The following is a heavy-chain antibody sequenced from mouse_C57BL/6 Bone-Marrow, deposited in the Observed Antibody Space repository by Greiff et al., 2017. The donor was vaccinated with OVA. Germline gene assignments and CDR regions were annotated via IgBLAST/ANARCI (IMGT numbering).Heavy chain of an antibody. D-gene: IGHD2-4*01. J-gene: IGHJ3*01. CDR2: INPSNGGT. CDR1: GYTFTSYW. V-gene: IGHV1-53*01. Sequence: QVQLQQPGTELVKPGASVKLSCKASGYTFTSYWMHWVKQRPGQGLEWIGNINPSNGGTNYNEKFKSKATLTVDKSSSTAYMQLSSLTSEDSAVYYCARSGGGMITEAWFAYWGQGTLVTVSA. CDR3: ARSGGGMITEAWFAY.